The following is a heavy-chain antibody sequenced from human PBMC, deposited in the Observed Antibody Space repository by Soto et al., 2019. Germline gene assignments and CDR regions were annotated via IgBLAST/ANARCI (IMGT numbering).Heavy chain of an antibody. D-gene: IGHD3-10*01. J-gene: IGHJ6*02. V-gene: IGHV3-74*01. CDR2: INSDGSST. CDR3: ARGQGVRGVRYYYYYGMDV. Sequence: EVQLVESGGGLVQPGGSLRLSCAASGFTFSSYWMHWVRQAPGKGLVWVSRINSDGSSTSYADSVKGRFTISRDNAKNTLYLQMNSLRAEDTAVYYCARGQGVRGVRYYYYYGMDVWGQGTTVIVSS. CDR1: GFTFSSYW.